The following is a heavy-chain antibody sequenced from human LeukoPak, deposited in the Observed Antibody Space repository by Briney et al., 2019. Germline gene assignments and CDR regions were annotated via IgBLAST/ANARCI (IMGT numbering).Heavy chain of an antibody. CDR1: GFSFSSYD. V-gene: IGHV3-23*01. J-gene: IGHJ4*02. D-gene: IGHD3-10*01. Sequence: GGSLRLSCAASGFSFSSYDMSWVRQAPGKGLEWVSAISGSGGSAYYADSVKGRFTISRDNSKNTLYLQMNSLRAEDTAVYYCAKTVSGSYSYQGGDYWGQGTLVTVSS. CDR2: ISGSGGSA. CDR3: AKTVSGSYSYQGGDY.